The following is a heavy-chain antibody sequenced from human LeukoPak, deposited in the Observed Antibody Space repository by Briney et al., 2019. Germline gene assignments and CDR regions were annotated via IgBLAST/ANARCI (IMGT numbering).Heavy chain of an antibody. CDR2: ISGSGGNT. CDR3: AKDSLPTSGCRGYFDY. CDR1: GFTFSTYA. J-gene: IGHJ4*02. V-gene: IGHV3-23*01. D-gene: IGHD6-25*01. Sequence: GGSLRLSCAASGFTFSTYAMTWVRQAPGKGLELVSAISGSGGNTYYANSVKGRFTISRDNSMNTLYLQMNSLRAKDTAIYYCAKDSLPTSGCRGYFDYWGQGTLVTVSS.